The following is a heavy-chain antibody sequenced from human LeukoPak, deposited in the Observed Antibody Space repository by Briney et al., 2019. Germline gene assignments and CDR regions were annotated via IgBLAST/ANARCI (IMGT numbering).Heavy chain of an antibody. CDR2: MNPNSGNT. Sequence: ASVKASCKASGGTFSSYAISWVRQAPGQGLEWMGWMNPNSGNTGYAQKFQGRVTITRNTSISTAYMELSSLRSEDTAVYYCARSAELYYDSSGYFDYWGQGTLVTVSS. CDR1: GGTFSSYA. D-gene: IGHD3-22*01. J-gene: IGHJ4*02. CDR3: ARSAELYYDSSGYFDY. V-gene: IGHV1-8*03.